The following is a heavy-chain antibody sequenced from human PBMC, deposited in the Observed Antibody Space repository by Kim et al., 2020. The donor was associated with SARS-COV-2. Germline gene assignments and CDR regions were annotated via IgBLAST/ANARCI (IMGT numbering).Heavy chain of an antibody. CDR2: INPNSGGT. D-gene: IGHD3-10*01. J-gene: IGHJ4*02. CDR1: GYTFTGYY. V-gene: IGHV1-2*04. Sequence: ASVKVSCKASGYTFTGYYMHWVRQAPGQGLEWMGWINPNSGGTNYAQKFQGWVTMTRDTSISTAYMELSRLRSDDTAVYYCARGEVWFGELSPPDYWGQGTLVTVSS. CDR3: ARGEVWFGELSPPDY.